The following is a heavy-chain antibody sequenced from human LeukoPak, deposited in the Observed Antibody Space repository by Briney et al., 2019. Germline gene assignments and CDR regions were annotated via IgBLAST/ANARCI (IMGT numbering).Heavy chain of an antibody. CDR3: ARVEGGWDSSGYYFEYFQH. CDR2: INPNSGGT. D-gene: IGHD3-22*01. J-gene: IGHJ1*01. CDR1: GYTFTGYY. Sequence: ASVKVSCKASGYTFTGYYMHWVRQVPGQGLEWMGWINPNSGGTNYAQKFQGRVTMTRGTSISTAYMELSRLRSDDTAVYYCARVEGGWDSSGYYFEYFQHWRQGTLVTVSS. V-gene: IGHV1-2*02.